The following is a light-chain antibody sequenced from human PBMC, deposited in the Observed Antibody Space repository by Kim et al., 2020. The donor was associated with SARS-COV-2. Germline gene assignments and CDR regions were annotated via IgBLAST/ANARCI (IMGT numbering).Light chain of an antibody. V-gene: IGKV3-20*01. Sequence: QGERAPHSCGARQSGNSSPLAWYQQKPGQAHRRHIYGASSRATGIPDRVSGSGSGTEFSLNISRLEPEDFAVYYCQQYGSSPYTFGQGTGLEI. CDR1: QSGNSSP. CDR2: GAS. J-gene: IGKJ2*01. CDR3: QQYGSSPYT.